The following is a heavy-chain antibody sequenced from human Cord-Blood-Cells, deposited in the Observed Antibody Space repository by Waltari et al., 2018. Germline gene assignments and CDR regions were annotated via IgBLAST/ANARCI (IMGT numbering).Heavy chain of an antibody. Sequence: EVQLVESGGGLVQPGGSLRLSCAPSGFTFSSDAMSWVRQAPGKGLEGVSAIGGSGGSTYYADSVKGRFTISRDNSKNTLYLQMNSLRAEDTAVYYCAKDTPRSSGWYDYWGQGTLVTVSS. CDR3: AKDTPRSSGWYDY. D-gene: IGHD6-19*01. J-gene: IGHJ4*02. V-gene: IGHV3-23*04. CDR2: IGGSGGST. CDR1: GFTFSSDA.